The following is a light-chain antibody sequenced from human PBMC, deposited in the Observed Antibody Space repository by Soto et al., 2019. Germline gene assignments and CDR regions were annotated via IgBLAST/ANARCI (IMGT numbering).Light chain of an antibody. CDR1: QSVSSN. CDR2: GAS. CDR3: QQYNNWPLT. V-gene: IGKV3-15*01. Sequence: VMTQSPATLSISPGERATLSCRASQSVSSNLAWYQQKPGQAPRLLIYGASTRATGIPARFSGSGSGTEFTLTISSLQSEDFAVYYCQQYNNWPLTFGGGTKVDIK. J-gene: IGKJ4*01.